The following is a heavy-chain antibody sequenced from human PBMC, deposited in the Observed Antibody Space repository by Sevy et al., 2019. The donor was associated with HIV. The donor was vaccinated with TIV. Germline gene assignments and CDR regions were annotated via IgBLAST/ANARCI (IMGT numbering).Heavy chain of an antibody. CDR2: INPSSGST. D-gene: IGHD3-16*01. CDR1: GYTFTNFY. V-gene: IGHV1-46*01. J-gene: IGHJ2*01. Sequence: ASVKVSCKASGYTFTNFYMDWVRQAPGQGLEWMGIINPSSGSTTYAQNFQGRVTMTRDTSTSTVYMELNSVTSEDTAVYYCAGDPGSGEFNDWYFDLWGRGTLVTVSS. CDR3: AGDPGSGEFNDWYFDL.